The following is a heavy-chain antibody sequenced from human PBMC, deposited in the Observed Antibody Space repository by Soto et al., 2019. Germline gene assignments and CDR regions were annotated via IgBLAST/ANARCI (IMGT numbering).Heavy chain of an antibody. D-gene: IGHD6-13*01. V-gene: IGHV1-18*01. CDR2: ISAHNGNT. Sequence: ASVKVSCKASGYTFTSYGISWVRQAPGQGLEWMGWISAHNGNTKYAQKVQGRVSMTTDTSTSTAYMELRSLRSDDTAVYYCARDLAAGMIDYWGQGTLVTSPQ. CDR1: GYTFTSYG. J-gene: IGHJ4*02. CDR3: ARDLAAGMIDY.